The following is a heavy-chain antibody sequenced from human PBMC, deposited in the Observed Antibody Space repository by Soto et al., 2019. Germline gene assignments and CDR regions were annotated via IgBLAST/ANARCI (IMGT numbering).Heavy chain of an antibody. V-gene: IGHV1-18*01. CDR3: ARAYGVISHFDY. CDR2: ISAYNGNT. J-gene: IGHJ4*02. Sequence: PVKVSCKAAGYTFTIYAISWVRKAPGQGLEWMGWISAYNGNTNYAQKLQGRVTMTTDTSTSTAYMELRSLRSEDTAVYYCARAYGVISHFDYWGQGTLVNVS. D-gene: IGHD2-21*01. CDR1: GYTFTIYA.